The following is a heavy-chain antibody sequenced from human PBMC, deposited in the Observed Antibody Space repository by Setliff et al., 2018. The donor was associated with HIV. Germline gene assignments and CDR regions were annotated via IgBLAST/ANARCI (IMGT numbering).Heavy chain of an antibody. J-gene: IGHJ6*03. Sequence: GGSLRLSCAASGFTFSHYGMHWVRQDPGKGLEWVAFIWYDGSSKYYADSVKGRFTISRDTSKDTLYLQMNSLRAEDTAVYYCARVVGVAPYYYMDVWGKGTTVTVSS. CDR3: ARVVGVAPYYYMDV. V-gene: IGHV3-33*01. D-gene: IGHD2-15*01. CDR1: GFTFSHYG. CDR2: IWYDGSSK.